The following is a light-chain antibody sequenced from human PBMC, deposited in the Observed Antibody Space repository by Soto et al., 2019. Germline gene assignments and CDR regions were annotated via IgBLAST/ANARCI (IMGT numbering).Light chain of an antibody. CDR3: QQRSNWPSIT. CDR2: GAS. CDR1: QSVGGS. J-gene: IGKJ5*01. V-gene: IGKV3-11*01. Sequence: ETVLTQSPGTLSLSPGERATLSCRASQSVGGSLAWYQQRPGQAPRLLIYGASTRATGIPARFSGSGSGTDFTLTISSLEPEDFAVYYCQQRSNWPSITFGQGTRLE.